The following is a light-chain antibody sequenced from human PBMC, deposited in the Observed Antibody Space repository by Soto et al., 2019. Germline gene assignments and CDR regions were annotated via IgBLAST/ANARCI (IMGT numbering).Light chain of an antibody. J-gene: IGLJ3*02. Sequence: QSALTQPASVSGSPGQSITISCTGTSSDIGGYNYVSWYQQHPGKAPKLMIYEVTYRPPGLSNRFSASKSGNAASLTISGLQAEDEADYYCTSKTSATTVVFGGGTKLTVL. CDR2: EVT. CDR1: SSDIGGYNY. V-gene: IGLV2-14*01. CDR3: TSKTSATTVV.